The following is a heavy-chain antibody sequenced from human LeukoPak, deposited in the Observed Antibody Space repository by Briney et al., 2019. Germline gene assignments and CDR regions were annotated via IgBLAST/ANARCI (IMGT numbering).Heavy chain of an antibody. V-gene: IGHV4-38-2*01. CDR1: GYSISGGYY. Sequence: SETLSLTCAVSGYSISGGYYWGWIRQPPGKGLEWIGSIYHSGSTYYNPSLKSRVTISVDTSKNQFSLKLSSVTAADTAVYYCARREGGPEPDYWSQGTLVTVSS. CDR2: IYHSGST. CDR3: ARREGGPEPDY. D-gene: IGHD2-15*01. J-gene: IGHJ4*02.